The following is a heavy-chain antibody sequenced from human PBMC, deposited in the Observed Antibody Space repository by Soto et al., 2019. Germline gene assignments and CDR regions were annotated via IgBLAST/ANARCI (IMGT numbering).Heavy chain of an antibody. Sequence: GGSLRLSCAASGFTFSSYGMHWVRQAPGKGLEWVAVISYDGSNKYYADSVKGRFTISRDNSKNTLYLQMNSLRAEDTAVYYCAKDRGCTNGVCYTHPLYYWGQGTLVTAPQ. CDR1: GFTFSSYG. CDR3: AKDRGCTNGVCYTHPLYY. CDR2: ISYDGSNK. V-gene: IGHV3-30*18. D-gene: IGHD2-8*01. J-gene: IGHJ4*02.